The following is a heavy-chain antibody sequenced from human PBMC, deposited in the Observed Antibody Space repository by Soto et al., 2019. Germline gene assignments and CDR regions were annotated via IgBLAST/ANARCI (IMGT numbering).Heavy chain of an antibody. CDR1: GGTFSSYA. CDR2: IIPIFVTA. CDR3: AREIAAAGLYYYYGMDV. V-gene: IGHV1-69*01. J-gene: IGHJ6*02. D-gene: IGHD6-13*01. Sequence: QVQLVQSGAEVKKPGSSVKVSCKASGGTFSSYAISWVRQAPGQGLEWMGGIIPIFVTANYAQKFQGRVTITADESTSTAYMELSSLRSEDTAVYYCAREIAAAGLYYYYGMDVWGQGTTVTVSS.